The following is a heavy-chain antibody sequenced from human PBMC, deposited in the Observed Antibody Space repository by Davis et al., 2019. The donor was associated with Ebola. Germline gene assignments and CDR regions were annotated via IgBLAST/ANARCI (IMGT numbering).Heavy chain of an antibody. CDR2: IKQDGSEK. CDR3: ARQSITMVS. Sequence: GESLKIPCAASGFTFSSYWMSWVRQAPGKGLEWVANIKQDGSEKYYVDSVKGRFTISRDNAKNSLYLQMNSLRAEDTAVYYCARQSITMVSWGQGTLVTVSS. J-gene: IGHJ4*02. CDR1: GFTFSSYW. D-gene: IGHD3-10*01. V-gene: IGHV3-7*01.